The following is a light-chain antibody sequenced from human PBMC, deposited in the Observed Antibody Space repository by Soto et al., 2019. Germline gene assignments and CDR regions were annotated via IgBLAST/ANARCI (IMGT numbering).Light chain of an antibody. J-gene: IGKJ5*01. CDR2: KVS. CDR3: MQGTHWPIT. V-gene: IGKV2-30*02. Sequence: DFVMTQSPRSRPVTLGRPASSSCRSNQSFVHSDGIDYFSWFQQRPSRSPRRLIYKVSTRDSGVPARFSGSGSGTDFALKISRVEAEDVGVYYCMQGTHWPITFGQGTRLEIK. CDR1: QSFVHSDGIDY.